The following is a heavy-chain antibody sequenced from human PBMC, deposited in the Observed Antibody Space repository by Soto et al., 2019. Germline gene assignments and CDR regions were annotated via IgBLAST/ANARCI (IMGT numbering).Heavy chain of an antibody. CDR3: ARGDNGTGAYPFPYFDY. CDR1: GYSFTGDY. CDR2: INPDSGAT. V-gene: IGHV1-2*02. Sequence: HEHLVQSGAEVKRPGASLKVSCKASGYSFTGDYIHWVRQAPGQGLEWMGWINPDSGATNYAQNFQGRVTLTSDTSISTASMDLTSLTSDDTAVYYCARGDNGTGAYPFPYFDYWGQGTLVIVSS. J-gene: IGHJ4*02. D-gene: IGHD2-8*02.